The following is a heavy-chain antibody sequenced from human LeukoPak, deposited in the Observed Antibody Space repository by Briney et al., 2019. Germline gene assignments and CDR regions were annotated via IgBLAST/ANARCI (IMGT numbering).Heavy chain of an antibody. J-gene: IGHJ4*02. V-gene: IGHV4-59*01. CDR1: GGSISRYY. D-gene: IGHD3-10*01. CDR2: ISYTGST. CDR3: AKTAKYYYGSETYYFFEY. Sequence: SETLSLTCTVSGGSISRYYWSWIRQHPRNGLEWIGYISYTGSTTYNSSLKSRVTISLDTSQNQFSLKLTCVTPADTAVYYCAKTAKYYYGSETYYFFEYWGQGTLVTVSS.